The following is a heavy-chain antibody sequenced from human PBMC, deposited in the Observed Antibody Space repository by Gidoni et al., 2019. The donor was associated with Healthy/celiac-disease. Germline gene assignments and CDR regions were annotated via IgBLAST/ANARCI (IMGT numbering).Heavy chain of an antibody. J-gene: IGHJ6*02. V-gene: IGHV3-11*04. CDR2: ISSSGSTI. Sequence: QVQLVESGGGLVKPGGSLRLSCAASGFTFSDYYMRWIRQAPGKGLEWVSYISSSGSTIYYADSVKGRFTISRDNAKNSLYLQMNSLRAEDTAVYYCARDPSEWLEYYYYYYGMDVWGQGTTVTVSS. CDR3: ARDPSEWLEYYYYYYGMDV. D-gene: IGHD6-19*01. CDR1: GFTFSDYY.